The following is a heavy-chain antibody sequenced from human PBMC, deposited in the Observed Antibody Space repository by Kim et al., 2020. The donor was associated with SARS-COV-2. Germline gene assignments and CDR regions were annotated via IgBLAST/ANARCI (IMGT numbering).Heavy chain of an antibody. CDR2: IYHSGST. CDR3: ARDPKVGGYILFDY. CDR1: GYSISSGYY. V-gene: IGHV4-38-2*02. D-gene: IGHD5-12*01. J-gene: IGHJ4*02. Sequence: SETLSLTCTVSGYSISSGYYWGWIRQPPGKGLEWIGSIYHSGSTYYNPSLKSRVTISVDTSKNQFSLKLSSVTAADTAVYYCARDPKVGGYILFDYWGQGTLVTVSS.